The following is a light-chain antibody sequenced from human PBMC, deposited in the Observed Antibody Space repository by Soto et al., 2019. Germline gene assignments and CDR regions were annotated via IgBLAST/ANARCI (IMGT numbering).Light chain of an antibody. V-gene: IGKV1-9*01. CDR3: QQSNSYPLT. CDR1: QGIGSN. J-gene: IGKJ4*01. Sequence: IQLTQSPSSLSASGGDRVTITCRASQGIGSNLAWYLQKPGEAPKLLVYGASTLQGGVPSRFSGSGSGPLFTLTITSLQPDDFATYFCQQSNSYPLTFGGGTKVEIK. CDR2: GAS.